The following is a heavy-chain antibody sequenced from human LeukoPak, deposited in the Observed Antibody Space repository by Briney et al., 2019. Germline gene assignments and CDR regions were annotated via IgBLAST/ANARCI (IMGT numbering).Heavy chain of an antibody. D-gene: IGHD6-19*01. CDR2: INPNSGGT. J-gene: IGHJ4*02. CDR3: AREKESVAGRELDY. CDR1: GYTFTGYY. V-gene: IGHV1-2*06. Sequence: GASVKVSCKASGYTFTGYYIHWVRQAPGQGLHWMGRINPNSGGTNYAQNFQGRVTMTRDTSISTAYMELTSLRSDDTAVYYCAREKESVAGRELDYWGQGTLVTVCS.